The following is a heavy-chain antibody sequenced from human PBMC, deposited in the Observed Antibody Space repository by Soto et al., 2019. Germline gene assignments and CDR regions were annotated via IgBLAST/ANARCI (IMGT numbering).Heavy chain of an antibody. CDR2: IIPIFGTA. D-gene: IGHD3-22*01. CDR1: GGTFSSYA. J-gene: IGHJ3*02. CDR3: ARSEYYYDSSGYYVALRAFDI. V-gene: IGHV1-69*13. Sequence: SVKVSCKASGGTFSSYAISWVRQAPGQGLEWMGGIIPIFGTANYAQKFQGRVTITADESTSTAYMELSSLRSEDTAAYYCARSEYYYDSSGYYVALRAFDIWGQGTMVS.